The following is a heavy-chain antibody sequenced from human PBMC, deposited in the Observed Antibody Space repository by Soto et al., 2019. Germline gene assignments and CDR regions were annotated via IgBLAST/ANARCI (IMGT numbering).Heavy chain of an antibody. V-gene: IGHV1-18*01. CDR3: ARDRYQLLWEYYYYGMDV. J-gene: IGHJ6*02. CDR1: GYTFTSYG. CDR2: ISAYNGNT. D-gene: IGHD2-2*01. Sequence: GASVKVSCKASGYTFTSYGISWVRQAPGQGLEWMGWISAYNGNTNYAQKLQGRFTISRDTSKNTVFLQMNSLRAEDTAVYYCARDRYQLLWEYYYYGMDVWGQGTTVTVSS.